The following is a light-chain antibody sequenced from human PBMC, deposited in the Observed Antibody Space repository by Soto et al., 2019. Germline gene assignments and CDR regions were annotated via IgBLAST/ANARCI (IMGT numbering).Light chain of an antibody. CDR2: GAS. J-gene: IGKJ5*01. CDR3: QQYSNWPPIT. Sequence: EIVMTQSPATLSVSPVERATLSCMASQSVSSNLAWYQQKPGQAPRLLIYGASTRATCIPARFSGSGSGTEFTLTISSLQSEDFAVYYCQQYSNWPPITFGQGTRLEIK. CDR1: QSVSSN. V-gene: IGKV3-15*01.